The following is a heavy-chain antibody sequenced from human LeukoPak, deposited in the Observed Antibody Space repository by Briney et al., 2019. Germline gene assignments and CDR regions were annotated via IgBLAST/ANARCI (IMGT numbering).Heavy chain of an antibody. CDR1: GFIFSNYG. J-gene: IGHJ4*02. V-gene: IGHV3-33*06. D-gene: IGHD6-13*01. CDR2: IWYDGSYK. Sequence: GGSLRLSCAASGFIFSNYGMHWVRHAPGKGLDWVAVIWYDGSYKYYADSVKGRFTISRDNSKNTLYLQMNSLRAEDTAIYYCAKVVQYTASTGTGLDYWGQGTLVTVSS. CDR3: AKVVQYTASTGTGLDY.